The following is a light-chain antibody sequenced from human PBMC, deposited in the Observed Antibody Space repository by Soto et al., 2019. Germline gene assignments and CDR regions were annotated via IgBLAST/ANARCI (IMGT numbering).Light chain of an antibody. J-gene: IGKJ1*01. Sequence: AIQMTQSPSSLSASVGDRVTITCRASQGIRNDLGWCQQKAGKAPKLLIYATSSLQSGVASRFGGSGSSTDFTLTISSLQPEDFATYYCLQDYNYPPWTFGQGTKVQIK. CDR3: LQDYNYPPWT. CDR2: ATS. CDR1: QGIRND. V-gene: IGKV1-6*01.